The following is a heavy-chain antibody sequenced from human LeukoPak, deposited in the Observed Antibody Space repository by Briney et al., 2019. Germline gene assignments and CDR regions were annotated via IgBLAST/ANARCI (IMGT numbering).Heavy chain of an antibody. J-gene: IGHJ3*02. D-gene: IGHD2-21*01. CDR1: GFTFSDYG. CDR3: ASGSGVVVIAIGDAFDI. V-gene: IGHV3-30*03. Sequence: PGRSLRLSCAASGFTFSDYGMHWVRQAPGKGLEWVAVISYDGTNTYYADSVKGRFSMSRDNSKNTLYMQMNSLRAEDTAVYYCASGSGVVVIAIGDAFDIWGQGTMVTVSS. CDR2: ISYDGTNT.